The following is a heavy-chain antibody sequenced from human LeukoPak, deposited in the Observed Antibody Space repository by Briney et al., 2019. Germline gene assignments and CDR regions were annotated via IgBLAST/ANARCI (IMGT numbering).Heavy chain of an antibody. D-gene: IGHD2-15*01. Sequence: GGSLRLSCAASGFTFSSYGMDWVRQAPGKGLEWVSGITSSGARTYYADSVKGRLSISRDNSKNMLYLEMNSLRAEDTALYYCARGRFFCSGPSCTGPHYFDTWGQGTPVTVSS. V-gene: IGHV3-23*01. J-gene: IGHJ4*02. CDR2: ITSSGART. CDR1: GFTFSSYG. CDR3: ARGRFFCSGPSCTGPHYFDT.